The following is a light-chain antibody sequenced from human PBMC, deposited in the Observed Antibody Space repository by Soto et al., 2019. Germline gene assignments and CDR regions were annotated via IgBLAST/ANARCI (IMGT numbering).Light chain of an antibody. J-gene: IGKJ2*01. V-gene: IGKV3-15*01. CDR1: QSVSSN. CDR2: GAS. Sequence: EIVMTQSPATLSVSPGERATLSCRASQSVSSNLAWYQQKPGQAPRLLIYGASTRATGIPARFNGRGSGTEFKLTISSLQSEDFAVYYCQQYNNWPYTFGQGTKLEIK. CDR3: QQYNNWPYT.